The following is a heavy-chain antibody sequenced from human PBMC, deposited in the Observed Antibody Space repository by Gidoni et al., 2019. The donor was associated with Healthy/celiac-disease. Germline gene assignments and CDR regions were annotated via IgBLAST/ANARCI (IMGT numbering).Heavy chain of an antibody. V-gene: IGHV1-3*01. CDR3: ARDRQYYDYVWGSYRGWFDP. CDR2: INAGHGNT. J-gene: IGHJ5*02. Sequence: QVQLVQSGAEVKKPGASVKVSCKASGYTFPSYAMHWVRQAPGQRLEWMGWINAGHGNTKYSQKFQGRVTITRDTSASTAYMELSSLRSEDTAVYYCARDRQYYDYVWGSYRGWFDPWGQGTLVTVSS. D-gene: IGHD3-16*01. CDR1: GYTFPSYA.